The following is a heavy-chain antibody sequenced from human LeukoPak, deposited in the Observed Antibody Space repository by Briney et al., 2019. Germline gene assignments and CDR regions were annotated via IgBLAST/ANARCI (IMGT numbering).Heavy chain of an antibody. CDR3: ARGGHDSSGYYPRYNYYYMDV. CDR1: GYTFTGYY. V-gene: IGHV1-2*02. J-gene: IGHJ6*03. CDR2: INPNSGGT. D-gene: IGHD3-22*01. Sequence: ASVKVSCKASGYTFTGYYMHWVRQAPGQGLEWMGWINPNSGGTNYAQKFQGRVTMTRDTSISTAYMELSRLRSDDTAVYYCARGGHDSSGYYPRYNYYYMDVWGKGTTVTVSS.